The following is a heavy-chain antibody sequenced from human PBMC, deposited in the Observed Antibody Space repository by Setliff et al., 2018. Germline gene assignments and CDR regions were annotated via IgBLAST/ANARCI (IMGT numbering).Heavy chain of an antibody. Sequence: ASVKVSCKASGYTFTGYYTHWVRQAPGQGLEWMGWINPNSGGTNYAQKFQGRVTMTRDTSISTAYMELSRLRSDDTAVYYCARTGHCGGDCYGFDYWGQGTLVTVSS. CDR3: ARTGHCGGDCYGFDY. D-gene: IGHD2-21*02. CDR2: INPNSGGT. V-gene: IGHV1-2*02. J-gene: IGHJ4*02. CDR1: GYTFTGYY.